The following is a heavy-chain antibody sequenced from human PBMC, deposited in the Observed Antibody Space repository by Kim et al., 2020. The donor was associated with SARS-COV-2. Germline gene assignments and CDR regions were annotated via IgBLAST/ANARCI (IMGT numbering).Heavy chain of an antibody. V-gene: IGHV1-3*01. CDR1: GYTFTSYA. D-gene: IGHD3-10*01. Sequence: ASVKVSCKASGYTFTSYAMHWVRQAPGQRLEWMGWINAGNGNTKYSQKFQGRVTITRDTSASTAYMELSSLRSEDTAVYYCARDSYYGSGSYLNWFDPWGQGTLVTVSS. J-gene: IGHJ5*02. CDR3: ARDSYYGSGSYLNWFDP. CDR2: INAGNGNT.